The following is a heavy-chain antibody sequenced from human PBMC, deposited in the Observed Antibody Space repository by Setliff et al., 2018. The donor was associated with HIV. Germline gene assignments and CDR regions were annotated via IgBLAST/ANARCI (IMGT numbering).Heavy chain of an antibody. D-gene: IGHD2-21*02. V-gene: IGHV1-8*02. CDR3: VRKYARGKNIAVVTARDRAFDI. J-gene: IGHJ3*02. CDR2: LNPDSGNT. CDR1: GYTFNSYD. Sequence: ASVKVSCKASGYTFNSYDINWVRQATGQGLEWMGWLNPDSGNTGFAQKFEGRVTMTRNTSIITAYMELSSLRFEDTAMYYCVRKYARGKNIAVVTARDRAFDIWGQGTMVTVSS.